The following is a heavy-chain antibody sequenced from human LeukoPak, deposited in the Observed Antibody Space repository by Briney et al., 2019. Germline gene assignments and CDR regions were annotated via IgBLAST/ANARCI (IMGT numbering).Heavy chain of an antibody. CDR1: GFTFSIHA. CDR3: AKDGAYINYQYYFDS. J-gene: IGHJ4*02. CDR2: ISFDGSNK. D-gene: IGHD4-11*01. Sequence: PGGSLRLSCAASGFTFSIHAIHLVRRPPGKGLEWVAVISFDGSNKYYADSVKGRFTISRDNSKTTLSLQMNSLRVEDTAVYYCAKDGAYINYQYYFDSWGRGTLVTVSS. V-gene: IGHV3-30*18.